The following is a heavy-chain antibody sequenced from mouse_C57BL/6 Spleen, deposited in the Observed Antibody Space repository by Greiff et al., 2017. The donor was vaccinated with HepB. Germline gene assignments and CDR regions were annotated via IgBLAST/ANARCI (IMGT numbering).Heavy chain of an antibody. CDR2: ISSGSSTI. V-gene: IGHV5-17*01. CDR1: GFTFSDYG. J-gene: IGHJ3*01. Sequence: EVKVVESGGGLVKPGGSLKLSCAASGFTFSDYGMHWVRQAPENGLEWVAYISSGSSTIYYADTVKGRFTISRDNAKNTLFLQMTSLRSEDTAMYYCARPRDYDWFAYWGQGTLVTVSA. D-gene: IGHD2-4*01. CDR3: ARPRDYDWFAY.